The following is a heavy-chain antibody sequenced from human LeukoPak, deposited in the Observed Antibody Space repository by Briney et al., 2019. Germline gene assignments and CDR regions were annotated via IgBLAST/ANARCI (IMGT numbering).Heavy chain of an antibody. CDR1: GYTFTGYY. Sequence: ASVTVSCTAFGYTFTGYYMHWVRQAPGQGLEWMGRINPNSGGTNYAQKFQGRVTMTRDTSISTAYMELSRLRSDDTAVYYCARVRGDTIFGVVYQYYFDYWGQGTLVTVSS. CDR3: ARVRGDTIFGVVYQYYFDY. V-gene: IGHV1-2*06. D-gene: IGHD3-3*01. CDR2: INPNSGGT. J-gene: IGHJ4*02.